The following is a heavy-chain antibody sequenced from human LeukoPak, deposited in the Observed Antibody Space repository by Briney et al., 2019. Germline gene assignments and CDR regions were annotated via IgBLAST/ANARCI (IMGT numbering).Heavy chain of an antibody. Sequence: GGSLRLSCAASGFTFSIYSINWVRQAPGKGLEWVSFITGNSNYIYYADSVKGRFTISRDNAKNSLYLQMNSLRVEDAAVYYCARDRVSGSGSIDYWGQGTLVTVSS. V-gene: IGHV3-21*01. D-gene: IGHD3-10*01. CDR3: ARDRVSGSGSIDY. J-gene: IGHJ4*02. CDR2: ITGNSNYI. CDR1: GFTFSIYS.